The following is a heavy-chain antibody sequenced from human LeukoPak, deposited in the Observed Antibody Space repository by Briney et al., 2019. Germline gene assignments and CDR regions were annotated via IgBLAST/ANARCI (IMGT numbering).Heavy chain of an antibody. D-gene: IGHD3-22*01. CDR2: INPNSGGT. Sequence: APVKVSCKASGYTFTGYYVHWVRQAPGQGLEWMGWINPNSGGTNYAQKFQGRVTMTRDTSISTAYMELSRLRSDDTAVYYCARGMYYYDSSGLFDIWGQGTMVTVSS. CDR3: ARGMYYYDSSGLFDI. CDR1: GYTFTGYY. J-gene: IGHJ3*02. V-gene: IGHV1-2*02.